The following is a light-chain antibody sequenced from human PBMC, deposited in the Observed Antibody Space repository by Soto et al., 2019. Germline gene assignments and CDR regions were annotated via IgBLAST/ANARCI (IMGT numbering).Light chain of an antibody. Sequence: QSVLTEPASVSGSPGQSIAISCTGTSSDVGGYNYVSWYQQHPGKAPKLMIHEVSNRPSGISDRFSGPESGNTASLTISGLQADDEADYYCSSHTSYSTRVFGTGTKVTVL. J-gene: IGLJ1*01. CDR1: SSDVGGYNY. CDR2: EVS. V-gene: IGLV2-14*01. CDR3: SSHTSYSTRV.